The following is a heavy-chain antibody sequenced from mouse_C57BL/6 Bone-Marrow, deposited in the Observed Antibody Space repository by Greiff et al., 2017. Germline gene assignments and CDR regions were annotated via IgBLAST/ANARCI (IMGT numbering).Heavy chain of an antibody. V-gene: IGHV1-81*01. Sequence: QVQLQQSGAELARPGASVKLSCKASGYTFTSYGISWVKQRTGQGLEWIGEIYPRSGNTFYNEKFKGKATLTADKSSSTAYMELRSLTSEDSAVYFCAKESDYSFAYWGQGTLVTVSA. J-gene: IGHJ3*01. CDR1: GYTFTSYG. CDR3: AKESDYSFAY. D-gene: IGHD2-4*01. CDR2: IYPRSGNT.